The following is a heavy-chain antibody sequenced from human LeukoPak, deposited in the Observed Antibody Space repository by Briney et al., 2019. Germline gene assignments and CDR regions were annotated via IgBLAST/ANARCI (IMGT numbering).Heavy chain of an antibody. J-gene: IGHJ4*02. CDR2: ISSSSTI. CDR1: GFTFSSYS. CDR3: ARDSPPDY. Sequence: PGGSLRLSCVASGFTFSSYSMNWVRQAPGKGLEWVSYISSSSTIYYADSVKGRFTISRDNAKNSLYLQMNSLRAEDTAVYYCARDSPPDYWGQGTLVTVSS. V-gene: IGHV3-48*01.